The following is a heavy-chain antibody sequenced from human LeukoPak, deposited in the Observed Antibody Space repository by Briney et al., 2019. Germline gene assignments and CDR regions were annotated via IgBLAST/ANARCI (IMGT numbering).Heavy chain of an antibody. CDR2: INHSGST. CDR3: ARGNYKGIEVVPAANDAFDI. CDR1: GGSFSGYY. D-gene: IGHD2-2*01. J-gene: IGHJ3*02. Sequence: PSETLSLTCAVYGGSFSGYYWSWIRQPPGKGLEGIGEINHSGSTNYNPSLKGRVTISVDTSKNQFSLKLSSVTAADTAVYYCARGNYKGIEVVPAANDAFDIWGQGTMVTVSS. V-gene: IGHV4-34*01.